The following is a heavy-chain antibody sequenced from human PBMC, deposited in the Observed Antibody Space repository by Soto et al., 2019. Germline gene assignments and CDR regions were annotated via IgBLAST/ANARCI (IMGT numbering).Heavy chain of an antibody. V-gene: IGHV3-43*01. CDR3: AKGYYDFWSGAPAAGVGPYYYYGMDV. CDR2: ISWDGGST. D-gene: IGHD3-3*01. J-gene: IGHJ6*02. CDR1: GFTFDDYT. Sequence: EVQLVESGGVVVQPGGSLRLSCAASGFTFDDYTMHWVRQAPGKGLEWVSLISWDGGSTYYADSVKGRFTISRDNSKNSLYLQMNSLRTEDTALYYCAKGYYDFWSGAPAAGVGPYYYYGMDVRGQGTTVTVSS.